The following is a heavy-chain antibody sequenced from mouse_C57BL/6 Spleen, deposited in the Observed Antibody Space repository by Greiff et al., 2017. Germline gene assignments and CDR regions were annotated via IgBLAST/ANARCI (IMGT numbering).Heavy chain of an antibody. V-gene: IGHV1-15*01. D-gene: IGHD2-13*01. J-gene: IGHJ2*01. CDR2: IDPETGGT. CDR1: GYTFTDYE. CDR3: TRKKPNSDSYFDY. Sequence: QVQLQQSGAELVRPGASVTLSCKASGYTFTDYEMHWVKQTPVHGLEWIGAIDPETGGTAYNQKFKGKAILTADKSSSTAYMELRSLTSEDSAVYYCTRKKPNSDSYFDYWGQGTTLTVSS.